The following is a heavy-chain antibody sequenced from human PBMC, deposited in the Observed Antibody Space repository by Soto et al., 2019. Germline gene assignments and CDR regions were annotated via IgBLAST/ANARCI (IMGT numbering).Heavy chain of an antibody. Sequence: PGESLKISCKGSGYSFTSYWIGWVRQMPGKGLEWMGIIYPGDSDTRYSPSFQGQVTISADKSISTAYLQWSSLKASDTAMYYCARRYYYGSGSYYNPYYYGMDVWGQGTTVTVSS. V-gene: IGHV5-51*01. CDR2: IYPGDSDT. CDR1: GYSFTSYW. D-gene: IGHD3-10*01. CDR3: ARRYYYGSGSYYNPYYYGMDV. J-gene: IGHJ6*02.